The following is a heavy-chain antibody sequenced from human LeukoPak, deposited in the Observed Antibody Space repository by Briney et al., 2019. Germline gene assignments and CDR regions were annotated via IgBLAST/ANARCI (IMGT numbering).Heavy chain of an antibody. Sequence: ASVKVSCKASGYTFTSYGISWVPQAPGQGLEWMGCISAYNGNTNNAQKFRGSVTMTTDTSTSTAYMKQRSVRSDDTAVYYCARGTISPMDVWGKGTTVTVSS. V-gene: IGHV1-18*01. CDR1: GYTFTSYG. J-gene: IGHJ6*03. CDR3: ARGTISPMDV. D-gene: IGHD3-3*01. CDR2: ISAYNGNT.